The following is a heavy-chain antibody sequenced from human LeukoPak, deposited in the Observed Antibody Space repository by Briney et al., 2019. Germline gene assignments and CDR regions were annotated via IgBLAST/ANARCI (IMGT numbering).Heavy chain of an antibody. Sequence: RGSLRLSCAVSGFTFTNFWTCWVRHAPGKRLVWVARINSDVSRTTYADSVEGRLPLSRDNTKSMLHLQMHSLRVDDSAVYFCTRTTTTAGWYFDSGGRGPLVAVS. CDR3: TRTTTTAGWYFDS. CDR2: INSDVSRT. CDR1: GFTFTNFW. D-gene: IGHD1-1*01. V-gene: IGHV3-74*01. J-gene: IGHJ2*01.